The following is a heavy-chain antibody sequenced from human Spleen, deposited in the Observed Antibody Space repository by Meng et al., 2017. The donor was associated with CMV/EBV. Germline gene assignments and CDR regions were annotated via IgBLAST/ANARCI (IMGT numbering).Heavy chain of an antibody. CDR1: GFTFGDHA. D-gene: IGHD6-13*01. V-gene: IGHV3-49*04. Sequence: SLRRSCTVSGFTFGDHAMSWVRQAPGKGLEWVGLIRSKAYGGTTENAASVKGRFTISRDDSKSIAYLQMNSLKTEDTAVYYCTRAYSRMDVWGQGTTDTVSS. J-gene: IGHJ6*02. CDR3: TRAYSRMDV. CDR2: IRSKAYGGTT.